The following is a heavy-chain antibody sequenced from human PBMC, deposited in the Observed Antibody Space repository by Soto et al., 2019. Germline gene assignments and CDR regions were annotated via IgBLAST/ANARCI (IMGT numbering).Heavy chain of an antibody. J-gene: IGHJ4*02. CDR3: AKDGDIVLMVYAMADYFDY. CDR2: ISGSGGST. Sequence: GGSLRLSCAASGFTFSSYAMSWVRQAPGKGLEWVSAISGSGGSTYYAESVKGRFTISRDNSKNKLKQQINSMRAEDTAVYYCAKDGDIVLMVYAMADYFDYWGQGTLVTVSS. CDR1: GFTFSSYA. V-gene: IGHV3-23*01. D-gene: IGHD2-8*01.